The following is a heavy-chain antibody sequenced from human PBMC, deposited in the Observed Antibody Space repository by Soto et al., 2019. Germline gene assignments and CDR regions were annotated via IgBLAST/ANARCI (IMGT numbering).Heavy chain of an antibody. Sequence: ASVKVSCKASGYTFTSYGISWVRQAPGQGLEWMGWISAYNGNTNYAQKLQGRVTMTTDTSTSTAYMELRSLRSDDTAVYYCASNYYGSGSYPYNYYGMDVWGQGTTVTVSS. V-gene: IGHV1-18*01. CDR2: ISAYNGNT. CDR3: ASNYYGSGSYPYNYYGMDV. CDR1: GYTFTSYG. D-gene: IGHD3-10*01. J-gene: IGHJ6*02.